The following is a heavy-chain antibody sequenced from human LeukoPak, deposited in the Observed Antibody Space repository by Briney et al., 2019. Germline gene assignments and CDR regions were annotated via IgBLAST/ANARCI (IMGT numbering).Heavy chain of an antibody. CDR3: ARRGRITIFGVEPTNWFDP. D-gene: IGHD3-3*01. CDR1: GGSFSGYY. Sequence: SETLSLTCAVYGGSFSGYYWSWIRQPPGKGLEWIGEINHSGSTNYNPSLKSRVTISVDTSKNQFSLKLCSVTAADTAVYYCARRGRITIFGVEPTNWFDPWGQGTLVTVSS. J-gene: IGHJ5*02. V-gene: IGHV4-34*01. CDR2: INHSGST.